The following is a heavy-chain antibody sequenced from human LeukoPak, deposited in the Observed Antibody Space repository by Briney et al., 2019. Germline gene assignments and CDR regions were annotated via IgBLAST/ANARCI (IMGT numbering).Heavy chain of an antibody. D-gene: IGHD6-13*01. J-gene: IGHJ4*02. CDR1: GFTLRSYG. V-gene: IGHV3-33*01. CDR2: ISYDESDQ. Sequence: SGGSLRLSCAASGFTLRSYGIHWVRQAPGKGLKWVAVISYDESDQYYGDSVKGRFTISRDTSKNTVYLQMNSLRAEDTAVYYCERDLYNSSFDYWGQGTLVTVSS. CDR3: ERDLYNSSFDY.